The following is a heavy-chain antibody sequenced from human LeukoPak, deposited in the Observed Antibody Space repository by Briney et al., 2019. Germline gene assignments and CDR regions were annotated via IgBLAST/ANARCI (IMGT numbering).Heavy chain of an antibody. V-gene: IGHV3-23*01. CDR2: ISGSCAGT. J-gene: IGHJ4*02. CDR1: GFTFSSYA. D-gene: IGHD6-19*01. Sequence: GGSLRLSCAASGFTFSSYAMSWVRHPPGKGLEWVSGISGSCAGTYYADSVTGRFTVSRDNSKNTLYLQMNSLRAADTAAYYCAKEAGYSSGWYDYWGEGTLVTVSS. CDR3: AKEAGYSSGWYDY.